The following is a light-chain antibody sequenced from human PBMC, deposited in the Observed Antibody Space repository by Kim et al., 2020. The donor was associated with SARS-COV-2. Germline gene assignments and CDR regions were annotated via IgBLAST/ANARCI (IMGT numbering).Light chain of an antibody. CDR2: ETS. CDR1: QDITRY. V-gene: IGKV1-33*01. CDR3: LHYDSHPYT. Sequence: DIQMTQSPSSLSVSVGDRVTITCQASQDITRYLNWYQQKPGEAPKLLIYETSNLETGVPSRFSGSGFGTDFSFTISSLQPEDVATYYCLHYDSHPYTFGRGTRVDIK. J-gene: IGKJ2*01.